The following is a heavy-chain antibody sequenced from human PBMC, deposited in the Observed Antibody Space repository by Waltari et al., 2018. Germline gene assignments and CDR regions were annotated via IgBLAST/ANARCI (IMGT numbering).Heavy chain of an antibody. CDR2: IDWDDDK. CDR3: ARIRAYSKPTEVGYYYYYGMDV. D-gene: IGHD4-4*01. V-gene: IGHV2-70*15. Sequence: QVTLRESGPALVKPTQTLTLTCTFSGFSLSTSGMCVSWIRQPPGKALEWLARIDWDDDKYYSKSLKTRLTISKDTSKNQVVLTMTTMDPVDTVTYYCARIRAYSKPTEVGYYYYYGMDVWGQGTTVTVSS. J-gene: IGHJ6*02. CDR1: GFSLSTSGMC.